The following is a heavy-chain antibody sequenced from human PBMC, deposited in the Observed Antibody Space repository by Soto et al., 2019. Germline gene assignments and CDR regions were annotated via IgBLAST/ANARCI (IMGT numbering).Heavy chain of an antibody. V-gene: IGHV4-34*01. CDR1: GGSFSGYY. Sequence: QVQLQQWGAGLLKPSETLSLTCAVYGGSFSGYYWSWIRQPPGKGLEWIGEINHSGSTNYNPSLKSRVTISVDTSKNQFSLKLSSVTAADTAVYYCARGRNSGYGNGGNWFDPGGQGTLVTVSS. CDR2: INHSGST. CDR3: ARGRNSGYGNGGNWFDP. J-gene: IGHJ5*02. D-gene: IGHD5-12*01.